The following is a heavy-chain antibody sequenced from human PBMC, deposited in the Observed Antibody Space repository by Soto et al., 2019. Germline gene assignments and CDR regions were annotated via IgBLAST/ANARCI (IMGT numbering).Heavy chain of an antibody. D-gene: IGHD3-10*01. J-gene: IGHJ6*02. Sequence: GGSLRLSCAASGFTFSSYGMHWVRQAPGKGLEWVAVIWYDGSNKYYADSVKGRFTISRDNSKNTLYLQMNSLRAEDTAVYYCARVSRGVTYYYYGMDVWGQGTTVTVSS. CDR1: GFTFSSYG. CDR3: ARVSRGVTYYYYGMDV. V-gene: IGHV3-33*01. CDR2: IWYDGSNK.